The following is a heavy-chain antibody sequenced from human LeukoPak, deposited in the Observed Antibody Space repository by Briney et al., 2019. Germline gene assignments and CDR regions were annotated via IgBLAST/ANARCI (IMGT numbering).Heavy chain of an antibody. D-gene: IGHD3-22*01. CDR1: GFTFSSYG. CDR3: AKGRVDYYDSSDAFDI. J-gene: IGHJ3*02. V-gene: IGHV3-30*18. CDR2: ISYHGSNK. Sequence: PGGSLRLSCAASGFTFSSYGMHWVRQAPGKGLERVAVISYHGSNKYYADSVKGRFTISRDNSKTTLYLKMNSLGPEDTAMYYCAKGRVDYYDSSDAFDIWGQGTMVTVSS.